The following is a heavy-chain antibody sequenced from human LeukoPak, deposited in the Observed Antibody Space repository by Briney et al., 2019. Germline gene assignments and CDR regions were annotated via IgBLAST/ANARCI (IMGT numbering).Heavy chain of an antibody. J-gene: IGHJ4*02. Sequence: GGSLRLSCAASGFTFSSFAMSWVRQVPEKGLEWVAAISGSGGSTYYSDSVKGRFTISRDSSRNTLYLQMNSLRADDMAVYYCAKGGAVVAKGKYYLDYWGQGALVTVSS. CDR1: GFTFSSFA. CDR3: AKGGAVVAKGKYYLDY. CDR2: ISGSGGST. D-gene: IGHD3-16*01. V-gene: IGHV3-23*01.